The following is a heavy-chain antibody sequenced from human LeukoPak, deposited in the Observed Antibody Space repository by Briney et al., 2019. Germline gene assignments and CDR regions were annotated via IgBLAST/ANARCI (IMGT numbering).Heavy chain of an antibody. CDR2: ISGSGGST. D-gene: IGHD2-2*01. CDR1: GFTFSSYA. Sequence: GGSLRLSCAASGFTFSSYAMSWVRQAPGKGLEWVSAISGSGGSTYYADSVKGRFTISRDNSKNTLYLQMNSLRAEDTAVYYCAKGPPSTYCSSTSCRNYDAFDIWGQGTMATVSS. J-gene: IGHJ3*02. CDR3: AKGPPSTYCSSTSCRNYDAFDI. V-gene: IGHV3-23*01.